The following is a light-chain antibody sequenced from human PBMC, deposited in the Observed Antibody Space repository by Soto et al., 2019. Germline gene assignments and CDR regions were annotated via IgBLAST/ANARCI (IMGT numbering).Light chain of an antibody. V-gene: IGKV1-39*01. CDR3: QQSYSTPYT. CDR2: AAS. Sequence: DIQMTQSPSSLSASVGDIVTITCRASQSISSYLNWYQQKPGKAPKLLIYAASSLQSGVPSRFSGSESGTDFTLTISSLQPEDFATYYCQQSYSTPYTFGQGTKLEIK. J-gene: IGKJ2*01. CDR1: QSISSY.